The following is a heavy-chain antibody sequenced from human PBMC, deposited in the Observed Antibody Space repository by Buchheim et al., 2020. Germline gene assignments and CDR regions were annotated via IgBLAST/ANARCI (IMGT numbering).Heavy chain of an antibody. Sequence: QVQLVQSGAEVKKPGASVKVSCKASGYTFTSYYMHWVRQAPGQGLEWMGIINPSGGSTSYAQKFQGRVTMTRDTSTSTVYMERSSLRSENTAVYYCARDGRFGELHYGMDVWGQGTT. CDR1: GYTFTSYY. D-gene: IGHD3-10*01. CDR3: ARDGRFGELHYGMDV. V-gene: IGHV1-46*01. CDR2: INPSGGST. J-gene: IGHJ6*02.